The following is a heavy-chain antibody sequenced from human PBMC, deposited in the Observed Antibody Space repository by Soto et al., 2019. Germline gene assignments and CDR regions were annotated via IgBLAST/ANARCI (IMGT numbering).Heavy chain of an antibody. J-gene: IGHJ4*02. Sequence: PSETLSLTCPLSGGSFSSYYWSWIRQPPGKGLEWIGEIYYSGSTNNNPSLKSRVTISVDTSKNQFSLKLSFVTAADTGVCYCARGRMVYSSSPGDFWGRGTLVTVSS. V-gene: IGHV4-59*12. CDR2: IYYSGST. CDR3: ARGRMVYSSSPGDF. CDR1: GGSFSSYY. D-gene: IGHD6-6*01.